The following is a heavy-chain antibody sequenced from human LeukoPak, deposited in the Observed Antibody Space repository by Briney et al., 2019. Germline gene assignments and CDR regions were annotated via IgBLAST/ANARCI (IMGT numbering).Heavy chain of an antibody. CDR3: TRDLSTYYDFWSGPPGSASYYGMDV. V-gene: IGHV3-49*02. J-gene: IGHJ6*02. CDR2: IRSKAYGGTT. D-gene: IGHD3-3*01. Sequence: GGSLRLSYAASGLSVRSNHMTWVRQAPGKGLEWVGFIRSKAYGGTTEYAASVKGRFTISRDDSKSIAYLQMNSLKTEDTAVYYCTRDLSTYYDFWSGPPGSASYYGMDVWGQGTTVTVSS. CDR1: GLSVRSNH.